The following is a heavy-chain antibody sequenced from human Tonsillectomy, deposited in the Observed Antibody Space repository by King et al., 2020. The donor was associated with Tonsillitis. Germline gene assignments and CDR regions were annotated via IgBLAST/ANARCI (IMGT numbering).Heavy chain of an antibody. V-gene: IGHV1-18*01. Sequence: QLVQSGAEAKKPGASVKVSCKASGYTFTNYGISWVRQAPGQGLEWMGWISASNGNTNYAPKFKGRVTVTTDTSTSTAYMEVRSLRSDDTAVYYCARDLGVKMTAILLFDYWGQGTLVTVSS. D-gene: IGHD2-21*02. J-gene: IGHJ4*02. CDR2: ISASNGNT. CDR3: ARDLGVKMTAILLFDY. CDR1: GYTFTNYG.